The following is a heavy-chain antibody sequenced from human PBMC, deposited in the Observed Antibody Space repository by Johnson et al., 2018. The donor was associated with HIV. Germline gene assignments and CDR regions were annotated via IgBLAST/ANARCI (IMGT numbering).Heavy chain of an antibody. Sequence: QVQLVESGGGVVQPGRSLRLSCAVSGFTLSSYVMHWVRQAPGKGLEWVAVMSSAGTDKYYADSVKGRFTVSRDNSKNTLYVEMNSLRSEDTAVYYCAKVGRMTTVVTPGDAFDIWGQGTKVTVSS. CDR2: MSSAGTDK. CDR3: AKVGRMTTVVTPGDAFDI. D-gene: IGHD4-23*01. V-gene: IGHV3-30*18. J-gene: IGHJ3*02. CDR1: GFTLSSYV.